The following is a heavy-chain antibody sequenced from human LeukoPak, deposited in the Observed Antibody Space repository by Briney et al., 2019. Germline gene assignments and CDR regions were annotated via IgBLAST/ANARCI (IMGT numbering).Heavy chain of an antibody. CDR1: GFTFSSYS. V-gene: IGHV3-21*01. Sequence: PGGSLRLSCAASGFTFSSYSMNWVRQAPGKGLEWVSSISSSSSYIYYADSVKGRFTISRDNAKNSLYLQMNSLRAEDTAVYYCARGRYSGSYYGEYFQHWGQGTLVTVSS. CDR2: ISSSSSYI. D-gene: IGHD1-26*01. CDR3: ARGRYSGSYYGEYFQH. J-gene: IGHJ1*01.